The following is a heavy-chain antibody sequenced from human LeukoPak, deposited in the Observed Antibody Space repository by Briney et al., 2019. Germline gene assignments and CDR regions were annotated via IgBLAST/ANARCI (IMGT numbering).Heavy chain of an antibody. D-gene: IGHD4-17*01. CDR1: GGTFSSYA. CDR2: IIPSFGTA. Sequence: ASGKVSCKASGGTFSSYAISWVRQAPGQGLEWTGRIIPSFGTANYAQKFQGKGTITKAESTSTAYMELSSLRSEDTAVYYCARGIPGNYGDYGSDCWGQGTLVTVSS. J-gene: IGHJ4*02. V-gene: IGHV1-69*05. CDR3: ARGIPGNYGDYGSDC.